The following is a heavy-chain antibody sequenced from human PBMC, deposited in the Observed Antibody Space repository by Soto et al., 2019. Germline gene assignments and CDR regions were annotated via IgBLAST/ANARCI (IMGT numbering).Heavy chain of an antibody. CDR1: GFTFSSYG. V-gene: IGHV3-30*03. D-gene: IGHD1-26*01. Sequence: GGSLRLSCAASGFTFSSYGMHWVRQAPGKGLEWVAVISYDGSNKYYGDSVKGRFTISRDNSKNTLYLQMNSLRAEDTAVYYCAIVYSGSYPFDYWGQGTLVTVSS. J-gene: IGHJ4*02. CDR3: AIVYSGSYPFDY. CDR2: ISYDGSNK.